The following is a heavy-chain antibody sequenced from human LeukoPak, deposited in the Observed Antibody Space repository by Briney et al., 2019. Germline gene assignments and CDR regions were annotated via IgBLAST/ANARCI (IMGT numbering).Heavy chain of an antibody. V-gene: IGHV1-46*01. CDR3: ARNLYDSSRYGQTYYFDN. CDR1: GYTFTSYY. J-gene: IGHJ4*02. Sequence: ASVKVSCKASGYTFTSYYMHWVRQAPGQGLEWMGIINPSGGSTSYAQKFQGRVTMTRDTSTSTVYMELSSLRSDDTAVYYCARNLYDSSRYGQTYYFDNWGQGTLVTVSS. D-gene: IGHD3-22*01. CDR2: INPSGGST.